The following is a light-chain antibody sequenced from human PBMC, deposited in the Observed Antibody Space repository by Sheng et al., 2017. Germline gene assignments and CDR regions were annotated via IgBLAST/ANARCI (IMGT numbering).Light chain of an antibody. J-gene: IGKJ4*01. CDR3: QQYNKWPLP. Sequence: EIVVTQSPATLSVSPGERATLSCRASQSVSTKLAWYQQKPGQAPRLLLYGASTRATGVPARFSGSGSGTEFTLTISSLQSEDSAVYYCQQYNKWPLPFGGGTKVELK. CDR2: GAS. V-gene: IGKV3-15*01. CDR1: QSVSTK.